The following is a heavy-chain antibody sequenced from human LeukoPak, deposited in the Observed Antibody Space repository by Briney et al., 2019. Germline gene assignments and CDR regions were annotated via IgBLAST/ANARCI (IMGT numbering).Heavy chain of an antibody. D-gene: IGHD6-13*01. CDR1: GYSFTSYW. Sequence: GESLKISCEGSGYSFTSYWIGWVRQMPGKGLEWMGIIYPGDSDTRYSPSFQGQVTISADKSISTAYLQWSSLKASDTAMYYCATLSYSSSWYVPFDYWGQGTLVTVSS. CDR3: ATLSYSSSWYVPFDY. J-gene: IGHJ4*02. CDR2: IYPGDSDT. V-gene: IGHV5-51*01.